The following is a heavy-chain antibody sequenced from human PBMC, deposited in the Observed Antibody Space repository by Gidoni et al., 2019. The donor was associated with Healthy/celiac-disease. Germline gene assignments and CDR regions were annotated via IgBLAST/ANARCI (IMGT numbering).Heavy chain of an antibody. Sequence: EVQLLESGGGLVHPGGSLRLSCSASGFTFNSYAMSWVRQAPGKGLEWVSDLSGSGGNTYYADSVKGRFTISRDNSKNTLYLQMNSLRAEDTAVYYCAKGNRYDFWSGYYANYWGQGTLVTVSS. CDR3: AKGNRYDFWSGYYANY. V-gene: IGHV3-23*01. J-gene: IGHJ4*02. D-gene: IGHD3-3*01. CDR1: GFTFNSYA. CDR2: LSGSGGNT.